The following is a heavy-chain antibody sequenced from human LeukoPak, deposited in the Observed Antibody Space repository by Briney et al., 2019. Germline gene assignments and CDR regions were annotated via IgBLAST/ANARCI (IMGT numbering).Heavy chain of an antibody. J-gene: IGHJ6*02. CDR3: ARAYSSSWYYYYGMDV. V-gene: IGHV4-34*01. D-gene: IGHD6-13*01. CDR1: GGSFSGYY. Sequence: SETPSLTCAVYGGSFSGYYWSWIRQPPGKGLEWIGEINHSGSTNYNPSLKSRVTISVDTSKNQFSLKLSSVTAADTAVYYCARAYSSSWYYYYGMDVWGQGTTVTVSS. CDR2: INHSGST.